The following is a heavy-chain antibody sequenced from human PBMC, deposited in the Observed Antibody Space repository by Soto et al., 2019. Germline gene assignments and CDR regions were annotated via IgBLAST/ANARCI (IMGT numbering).Heavy chain of an antibody. CDR1: GDSVSTNSAL. D-gene: IGHD2-21*01. CDR2: TYYRSKWYS. Sequence: QTLSLTCAISGDSVSTNSALWNWIRQSPSRGLEWLGRTYYRSKWYSDYAVSVKGRITINPDTSKNQFSLQLNSVAPEATAVYCCVREVAPRGFDPWGQGTLVTVSS. J-gene: IGHJ5*02. CDR3: VREVAPRGFDP. V-gene: IGHV6-1*01.